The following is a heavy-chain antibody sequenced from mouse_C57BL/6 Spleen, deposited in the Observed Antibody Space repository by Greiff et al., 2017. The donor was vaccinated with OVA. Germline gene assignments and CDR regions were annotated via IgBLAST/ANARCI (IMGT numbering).Heavy chain of an antibody. CDR1: GYTFTSYW. Sequence: QVQLQQSGAELVKPGASVKLSCKASGYTFTSYWMHWVKQRPGRGLEWIGRIDPNGGGTKYNEKFKSKATLTVDKPSSTAYMQLSSLTSKYSSVDYCARQYYYGRSSYAMDYWGQGTSVTVSS. J-gene: IGHJ4*01. CDR2: IDPNGGGT. V-gene: IGHV1-72*01. CDR3: ARQYYYGRSSYAMDY. D-gene: IGHD1-1*01.